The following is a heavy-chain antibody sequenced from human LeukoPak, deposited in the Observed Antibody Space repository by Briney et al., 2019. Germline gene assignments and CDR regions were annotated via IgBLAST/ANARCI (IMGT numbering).Heavy chain of an antibody. V-gene: IGHV3-74*01. Sequence: GGSLRLSCAASGFTFSSYWMHWVRQAPGKGLVWVSRINSDGSSTSYADSVKGRFTISRDNAKNSLYLQMNSLRAEDTAVYYCAKPLVPAAIRDYWGQGTLVTVSS. CDR1: GFTFSSYW. CDR3: AKPLVPAAIRDY. J-gene: IGHJ4*02. D-gene: IGHD2-2*01. CDR2: INSDGSST.